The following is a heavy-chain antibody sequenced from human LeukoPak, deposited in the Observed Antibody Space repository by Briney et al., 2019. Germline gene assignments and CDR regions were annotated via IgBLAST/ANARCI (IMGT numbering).Heavy chain of an antibody. CDR1: GFTFSSYA. V-gene: IGHV3-23*01. D-gene: IGHD2-2*01. Sequence: GGSLRLSCAASGFTFSSYAMSWVRQAPGKGLEWVSAISGSGGSTYYADSVKGRFTISRDNSKNTLYLQMNSLRAEDTAVYYCAKDYNVPAAILDAFDIWGQGTMVTVSS. CDR2: ISGSGGST. CDR3: AKDYNVPAAILDAFDI. J-gene: IGHJ3*02.